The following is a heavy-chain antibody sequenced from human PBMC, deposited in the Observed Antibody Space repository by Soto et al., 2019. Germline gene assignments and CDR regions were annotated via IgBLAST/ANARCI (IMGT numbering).Heavy chain of an antibody. V-gene: IGHV4-61*01. CDR3: ARDFRLVRSDWFDP. CDR2: IYYSGST. CDR1: GGSVSSGSYY. D-gene: IGHD6-19*01. J-gene: IGHJ5*02. Sequence: SETLSLTCTVSGGSVSSGSYYWSWIRQPPGKGLEWIGYIYYSGSTNYNPSLKSRVTISVDTSKNQFSLKLSSVTAADTAVYYCARDFRLVRSDWFDPWGQGTLVTV.